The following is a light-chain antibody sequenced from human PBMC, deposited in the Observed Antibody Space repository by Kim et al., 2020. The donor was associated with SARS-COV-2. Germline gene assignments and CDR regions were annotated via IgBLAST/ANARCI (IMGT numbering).Light chain of an antibody. J-gene: IGKJ1*01. CDR2: GAS. CDR3: QHYGDSPRT. V-gene: IGKV3-20*01. Sequence: SPGERATLSCRASQSVSGSYLALYQQKPGQTPRLHIYGASSRATGIPDRFSGSGSGTDFTLTISRLEPEDFAVYYCQHYGDSPRTFGQGTKVDIK. CDR1: QSVSGSY.